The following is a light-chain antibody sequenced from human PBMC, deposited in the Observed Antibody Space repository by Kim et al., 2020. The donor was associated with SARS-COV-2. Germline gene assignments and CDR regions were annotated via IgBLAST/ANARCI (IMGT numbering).Light chain of an antibody. CDR1: QSVSGY. J-gene: IGKJ5*01. Sequence: WSPGERATLSCRASQSVSGYLAWYQQKPGQAPRLLIYDASNRATGIPARFSGSGSGAELTLTISSLEPEDFAVYYCQQRRNWPITFGQGTRLEIK. CDR2: DAS. CDR3: QQRRNWPIT. V-gene: IGKV3-11*01.